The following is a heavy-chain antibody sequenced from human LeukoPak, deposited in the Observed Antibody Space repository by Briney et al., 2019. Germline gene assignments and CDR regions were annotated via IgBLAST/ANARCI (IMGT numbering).Heavy chain of an antibody. CDR3: ARGRYCSADICSGGDAFDI. CDR1: GGSINNYY. D-gene: IGHD2-15*01. J-gene: IGHJ3*02. V-gene: IGHV4-4*07. CDR2: IYTRGST. Sequence: PSETLSLICTVSGGSINNYYWSWIRQPAGEGLEWIGRIYTRGSTNYNPSLKSRVTMSVDTSKNQFSLKLSSVTAADMAVYYCARGRYCSADICSGGDAFDIWGQGTMVSVSS.